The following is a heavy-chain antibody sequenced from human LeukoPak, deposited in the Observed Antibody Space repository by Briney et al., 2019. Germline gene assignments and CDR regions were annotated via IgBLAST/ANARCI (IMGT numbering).Heavy chain of an antibody. CDR3: ARVRRYCGNDCYNFDY. Sequence: SDTLSLTCTVSGGSIASYYWSWIRQPPGKGLEWIGYIDYSGSTNYNPSLKSRVTISRDTSKNQFSLRLSSVTAADTAVYYCARVRRYCGNDCYNFDYWGQGTLVTVSS. CDR2: IDYSGST. CDR1: GGSIASYY. D-gene: IGHD2-21*02. J-gene: IGHJ4*02. V-gene: IGHV4-59*07.